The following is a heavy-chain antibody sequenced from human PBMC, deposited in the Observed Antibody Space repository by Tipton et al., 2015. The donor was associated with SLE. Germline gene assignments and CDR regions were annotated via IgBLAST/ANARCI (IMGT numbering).Heavy chain of an antibody. V-gene: IGHV5-51*03. CDR3: ARGPGSPRPFDY. Sequence: QLVQSGAEVKKPGESLKISCQGSGYSFTNYWIAWVRQMPGKGLEWMGMIYPSDSDTTYNPSLKSRVTISVDTSKNQFSLKLSSVTAADTAVYYCARGPGSPRPFDYWGQGTLVTVSS. D-gene: IGHD6-13*01. CDR1: GYSFTNYW. CDR2: IYPSDSDT. J-gene: IGHJ4*02.